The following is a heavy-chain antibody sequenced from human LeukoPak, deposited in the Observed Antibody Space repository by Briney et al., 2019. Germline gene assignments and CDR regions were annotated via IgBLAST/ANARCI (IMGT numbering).Heavy chain of an antibody. CDR3: ARDQGGSGTYYDFWSAYYLGEDYGMDV. V-gene: IGHV1-18*01. CDR2: ISAYNGNT. CDR1: GNTFTSYG. Sequence: ASVKVSCKASGNTFTSYGISWVRQAPGQGLEWMGWISAYNGNTNYAQKLQGRVTMTTDTSTSTAYMELRSLRSDDTAVYYCARDQGGSGTYYDFWSAYYLGEDYGMDVWGQGTTVTVSS. D-gene: IGHD3-3*01. J-gene: IGHJ6*02.